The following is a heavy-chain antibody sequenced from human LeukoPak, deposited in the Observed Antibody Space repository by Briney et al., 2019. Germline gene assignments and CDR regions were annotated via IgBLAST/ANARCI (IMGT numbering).Heavy chain of an antibody. CDR1: GGSISSGGYS. D-gene: IGHD3-22*01. CDR2: IYHSGST. J-gene: IGHJ4*02. CDR3: ARVMGSDSSGYYFDY. V-gene: IGHV4-30-2*01. Sequence: PSQTLSLTCAVSGGSISSGGYSWSWIRQPPGKGLEWIGYIYHSGSTYYNPSLKSRVTISVDRSKNQFSLKLSSVTAADTAVYYCARVMGSDSSGYYFDYWGQGTLVTVSS.